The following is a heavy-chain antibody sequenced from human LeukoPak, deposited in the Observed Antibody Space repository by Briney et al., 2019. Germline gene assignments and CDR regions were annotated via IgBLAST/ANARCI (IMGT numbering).Heavy chain of an antibody. V-gene: IGHV3-74*01. CDR2: IHSDGGTT. CDR3: ARDIYSIAE. D-gene: IGHD1-26*01. CDR1: GLTFSHYW. Sequence: PGGSLRLSCAASGLTFSHYWMHWVRQAPGKGLVWVSLIHSDGGTTNYADSVKGRFTISRDNAKNTVYLQMNSLSVEDTAVYYCARDIYSIAEWGQGTLVTVSS. J-gene: IGHJ4*02.